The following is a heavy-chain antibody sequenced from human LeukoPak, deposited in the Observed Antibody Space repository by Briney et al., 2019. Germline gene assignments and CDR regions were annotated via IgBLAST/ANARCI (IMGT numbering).Heavy chain of an antibody. CDR1: FTFXXAW. CDR3: TTDHQVGAPSIDY. CDR2: IKRKTDGGTK. D-gene: IGHD1-26*01. Sequence: FTFXXAWXXWXRXXXGKXXXXGXRIKRKTDGGTKEYAAPGKGRFTIARDETKNTLYLQMNSLKTEDTAVYYCTTDHQVGAPSIDYWGQGTLVTVSS. J-gene: IGHJ4*02. V-gene: IGHV3-15*01.